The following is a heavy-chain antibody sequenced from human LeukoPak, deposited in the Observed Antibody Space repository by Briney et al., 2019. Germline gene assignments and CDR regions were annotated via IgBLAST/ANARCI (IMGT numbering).Heavy chain of an antibody. J-gene: IGHJ4*02. CDR3: ARSRGHQLLLGFDY. D-gene: IGHD2-2*01. Sequence: GASVKVSCKASGGTFSSYAISWVRQAPGQGLEWMGGIIPIFGTANYAQKFQGRVTITADESTSTAYMELSSLRSEGTAVYYCARSRGHQLLLGFDYWGQGTLVTVSS. CDR2: IIPIFGTA. V-gene: IGHV1-69*13. CDR1: GGTFSSYA.